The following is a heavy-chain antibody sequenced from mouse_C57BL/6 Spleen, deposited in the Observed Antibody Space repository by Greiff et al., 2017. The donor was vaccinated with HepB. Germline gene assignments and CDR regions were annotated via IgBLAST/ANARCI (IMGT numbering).Heavy chain of an antibody. CDR2: INPSTGGT. Sequence: GYSFTGYYMNWVKQSPEKSLEWIGEINPSTGGTTYNQKFKAKATLTVYKSSSTAYMQLKSLTSEDSAVYYCARYSNYVWYFDVWGTGTTVTVSS. CDR1: GYSFTGYY. J-gene: IGHJ1*03. D-gene: IGHD2-5*01. V-gene: IGHV1-42*01. CDR3: ARYSNYVWYFDV.